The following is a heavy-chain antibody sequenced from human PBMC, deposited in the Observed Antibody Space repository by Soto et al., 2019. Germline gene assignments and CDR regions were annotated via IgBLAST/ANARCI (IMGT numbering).Heavy chain of an antibody. Sequence: QVQLVESGGGVVQPGRSLRLSCAASGFTFSSYGMHWVRQAPGKGLEWVAVIWYDGSNKYYADSVKGRFTISRDNSKNPLYLQMNSLRAEDTAVYYCAREVDGYNFDYWGQGTLVTVSS. CDR2: IWYDGSNK. D-gene: IGHD5-12*01. CDR3: AREVDGYNFDY. J-gene: IGHJ4*02. V-gene: IGHV3-33*01. CDR1: GFTFSSYG.